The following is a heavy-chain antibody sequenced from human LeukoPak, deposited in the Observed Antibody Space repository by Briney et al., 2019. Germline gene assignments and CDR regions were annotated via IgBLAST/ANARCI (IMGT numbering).Heavy chain of an antibody. V-gene: IGHV3-66*01. Sequence: GGSLRLSCAASGFTVSTNYMSWVRQAPGKGLEWVSLIYIGGGTYYADSVKGRFTISRDNSRNTLSLQMNSLRVDDTAVYYCARGFRSVTTWGYFDYWGQGALVTVSS. D-gene: IGHD4-17*01. CDR2: IYIGGGT. CDR1: GFTVSTNY. J-gene: IGHJ4*02. CDR3: ARGFRSVTTWGYFDY.